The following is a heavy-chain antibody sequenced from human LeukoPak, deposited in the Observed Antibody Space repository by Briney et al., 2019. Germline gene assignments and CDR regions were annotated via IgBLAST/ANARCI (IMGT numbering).Heavy chain of an antibody. Sequence: GGSLRLSCAASGFTVSSSFMSWVRQAPGKGLEWVSVIYSGGSTYYADSVKGRYTISRDNSKNTLYLQMNSLRADDTAVYYCVRDGVDYSFEYWGQGTLVTVSS. CDR3: VRDGVDYSFEY. CDR2: IYSGGST. V-gene: IGHV3-53*01. CDR1: GFTVSSSF. D-gene: IGHD4-11*01. J-gene: IGHJ4*02.